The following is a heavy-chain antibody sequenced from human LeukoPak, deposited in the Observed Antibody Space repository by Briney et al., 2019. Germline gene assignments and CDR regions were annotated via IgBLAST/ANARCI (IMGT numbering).Heavy chain of an antibody. CDR2: IYTSGST. CDR3: AREKVTMVRGVIPEDYYYYYMDV. J-gene: IGHJ6*03. V-gene: IGHV4-4*08. D-gene: IGHD3-10*01. CDR1: GGSISSYY. Sequence: PSETLSLTCNVSGGSISSYYWSGIRQPPGKGLEWIGRIYTSGSTNYNPSLKSRVTISVDTSKNQFSLKLSSVTAADTAVYYCAREKVTMVRGVIPEDYYYYYMDVWGKGTTVTISS.